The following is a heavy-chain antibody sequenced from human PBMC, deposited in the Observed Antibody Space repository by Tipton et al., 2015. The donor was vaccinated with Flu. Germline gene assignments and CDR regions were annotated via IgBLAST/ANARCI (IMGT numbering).Heavy chain of an antibody. CDR3: ATKEVSYCSGGSCYSYYFDY. CDR1: GGSISSSSYY. Sequence: TLSLTCTVSGGSISSSSYYWGWIRQPPGKGLVWIGSIYYSGSTYYNPSLKSRVTISVDTSKNQLPLKLSSVTAADTAVYYCATKEVSYCSGGSCYSYYFDYWGQGTLVTVSS. J-gene: IGHJ4*02. CDR2: IYYSGST. V-gene: IGHV4-39*01. D-gene: IGHD2-15*01.